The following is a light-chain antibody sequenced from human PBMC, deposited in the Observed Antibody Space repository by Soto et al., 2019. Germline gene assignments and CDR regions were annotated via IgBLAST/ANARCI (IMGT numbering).Light chain of an antibody. V-gene: IGKV3-15*01. CDR3: QQYSDRPYN. Sequence: IVMTQSPATLSVSPGDRATLSCRASQSVSSLLAWYQQKPGQAPRLLLYGASTRATGIPARFSGSGSGTEFTLTISSLQSADFAVYYCQQYSDRPYNFGQGTKVDIK. J-gene: IGKJ2*01. CDR2: GAS. CDR1: QSVSSL.